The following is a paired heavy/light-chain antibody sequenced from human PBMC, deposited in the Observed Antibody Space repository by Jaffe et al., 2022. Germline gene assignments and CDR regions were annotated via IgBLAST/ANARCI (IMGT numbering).Light chain of an antibody. Sequence: DIQLTQSPSFLSASVGDRVTITCRASQGISSYLAWYQQKPGKAPKLLIYAASTLQSGVPSRFSGSGSGTEFTLTISSLQPEDFATYYCQQLNSYPSTFGQGTKVEIK. CDR1: QGISSY. CDR2: AAS. J-gene: IGKJ1*01. V-gene: IGKV1-9*01. CDR3: QQLNSYPST.
Heavy chain of an antibody. V-gene: IGHV1-69*01. CDR1: GGTFSSYA. D-gene: IGHD5-18*01. J-gene: IGHJ6*03. CDR3: ARAGYSYGSNYYYYYYMDV. CDR2: IIPIFGTA. Sequence: QVQLVQSGAEVKKPGSSVKVSCKASGGTFSSYAISWVRQAPGQGLEWMGGIIPIFGTANYAQKFQGRVTITADESTSTAYMELSSLRSEDTAVYYCARAGYSYGSNYYYYYYMDVWGKGTTVTVSS.